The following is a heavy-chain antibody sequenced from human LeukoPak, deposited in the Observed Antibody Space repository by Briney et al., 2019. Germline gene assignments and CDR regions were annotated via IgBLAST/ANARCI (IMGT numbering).Heavy chain of an antibody. J-gene: IGHJ6*03. CDR2: INPNSGNT. CDR3: ARGPQLYYYMDV. V-gene: IGHV1-8*02. D-gene: IGHD2-2*01. CDR1: GYTFTGYY. Sequence: ASVKVSCKASGYTFTGYYMHWVRQAPGQGLEWMGRINPNSGNTGYAQKFQGRVTMTRNTSISTAYMELSSLRSEDTAVYYCARGPQLYYYMDVWGKGATVTVSS.